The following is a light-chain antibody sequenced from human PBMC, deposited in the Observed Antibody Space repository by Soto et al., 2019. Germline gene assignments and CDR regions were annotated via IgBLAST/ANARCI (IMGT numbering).Light chain of an antibody. CDR3: QQYYDLLT. CDR1: QSVLYSSNNKDT. Sequence: DIVMTQSPDSLAVSLGERATINCRSSQSVLYSSNNKDTIAWYQQKPGQPPRLLIYWASTRESGVPDRFSGSGSGTDFTLTISSLQAEDVAVYYCQQYYDLLTFGGGTKVDIK. J-gene: IGKJ4*01. CDR2: WAS. V-gene: IGKV4-1*01.